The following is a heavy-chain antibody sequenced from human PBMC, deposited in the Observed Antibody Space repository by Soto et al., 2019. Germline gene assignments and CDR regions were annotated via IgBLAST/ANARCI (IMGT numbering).Heavy chain of an antibody. CDR2: INPYNGNT. D-gene: IGHD1-26*01. CDR3: VRDPVGGNWFDP. CDR1: GYTFTSYG. J-gene: IGHJ5*02. V-gene: IGHV1-18*01. Sequence: QVQLVQSGAEVKKPGASVKVSCKASGYTFTSYGISWVRQAPGQGLEWMGWINPYNGNTNFAQKLQGRVTMTTDTSTSTAYMELRSLRSDDTAVYDCVRDPVGGNWFDPWGQGTLVTVSS.